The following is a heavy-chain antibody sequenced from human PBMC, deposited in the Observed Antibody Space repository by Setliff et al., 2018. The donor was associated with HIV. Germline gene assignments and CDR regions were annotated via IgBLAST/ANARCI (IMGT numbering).Heavy chain of an antibody. CDR2: INHSGDT. V-gene: IGHV4-38-2*02. CDR3: ARQPPLSVLQVWFDDY. CDR1: GYSINNGLY. Sequence: PSETLSLTCTVSGYSINNGLYWAWIRQPPGKGLEWIGSINHSGDTYYTPSPTSRVTVSVDTSNNQFSLKLTSVTAADTAVYFRARQPPLSVLQVWFDDYWGKGRLVTVSS. D-gene: IGHD3-10*01. J-gene: IGHJ4*02.